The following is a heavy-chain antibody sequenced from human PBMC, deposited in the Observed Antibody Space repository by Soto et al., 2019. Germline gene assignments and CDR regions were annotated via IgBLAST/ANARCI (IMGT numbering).Heavy chain of an antibody. CDR1: GESISTSSYY. CDR2: IYYSGRT. D-gene: IGHD2-21*02. CDR3: ARQRTTVVTQAYFDH. V-gene: IGHV4-39*01. Sequence: PSGTLALTCNFSGESISTSSYYCGWIRQPPGKGLEWIGSIYYSGRTYYNPSFKSRVTISIDTSKNQFSLKLSSVTATDTAVYYCARQRTTVVTQAYFDHWGQGALVTVSS. J-gene: IGHJ4*02.